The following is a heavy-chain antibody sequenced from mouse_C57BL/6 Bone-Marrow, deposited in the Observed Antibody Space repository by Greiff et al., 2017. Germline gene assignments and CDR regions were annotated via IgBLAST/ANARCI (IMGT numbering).Heavy chain of an antibody. CDR2: IYPRSGNT. Sequence: QVQPQQSGAELARPGASVKLSCKASGYTFTSYGISWVKQRTGQGLEWIGEIYPRSGNTYYNEKFKGKATLTADKSSSTAYMELRSLTSEDSAVYFCARDDGYPLYYYAMDYWGQGTSVTVSS. D-gene: IGHD2-3*01. CDR3: ARDDGYPLYYYAMDY. J-gene: IGHJ4*01. V-gene: IGHV1-81*01. CDR1: GYTFTSYG.